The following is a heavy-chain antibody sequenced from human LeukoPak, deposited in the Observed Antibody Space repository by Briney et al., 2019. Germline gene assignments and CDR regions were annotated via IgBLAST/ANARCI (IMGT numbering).Heavy chain of an antibody. V-gene: IGHV1-69*04. Sequence: GASVKVSCKASGGTFSSYAISWVRQAPGRGLEWMGRIIPILGIANYAQKFQGRVTITADKSTSTAYMELSSLRSEDTAVYYCARDHGAAAGTFQHWGQGTLVTVSS. CDR1: GGTFSSYA. D-gene: IGHD6-13*01. CDR2: IIPILGIA. CDR3: ARDHGAAAGTFQH. J-gene: IGHJ1*01.